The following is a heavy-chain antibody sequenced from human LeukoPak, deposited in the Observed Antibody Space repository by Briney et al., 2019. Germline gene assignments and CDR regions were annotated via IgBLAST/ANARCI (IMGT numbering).Heavy chain of an antibody. V-gene: IGHV5-51*01. CDR3: AGHDGIAVAGTDAFDI. D-gene: IGHD6-19*01. J-gene: IGHJ3*02. Sequence: GESLKISCKGSGYSFTSYWIGWVRQMPGKGLEWMGIIYPGDSDTRYSPSFQGQVTISADKSISTAYLQWSSLKASDTAMYYCAGHDGIAVAGTDAFDIWGQGTMVTVSS. CDR2: IYPGDSDT. CDR1: GYSFTSYW.